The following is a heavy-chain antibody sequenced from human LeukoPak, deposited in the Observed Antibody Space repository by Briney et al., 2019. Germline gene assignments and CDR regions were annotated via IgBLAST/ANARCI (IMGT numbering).Heavy chain of an antibody. Sequence: SETLSLTCTVSGGSISSYYWSWIRQPPGKGLEWIGYIYYSGSTNYNPSLKSRVTISVDTSKNQFSLKLSSVTAADTAVYYCARNPTTVVTPFDYWAREPWSPSPQ. CDR1: GGSISSYY. V-gene: IGHV4-59*08. D-gene: IGHD4-23*01. CDR3: ARNPTTVVTPFDY. J-gene: IGHJ4*02. CDR2: IYYSGST.